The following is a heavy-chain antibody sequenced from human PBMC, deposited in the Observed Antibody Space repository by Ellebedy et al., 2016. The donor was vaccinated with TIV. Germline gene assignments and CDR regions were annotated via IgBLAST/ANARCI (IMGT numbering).Heavy chain of an antibody. D-gene: IGHD3-22*01. CDR3: AKDALITTIIGRGGWFDP. CDR1: GYSISRGYY. V-gene: IGHV4-38-2*02. CDR2: IYHSGNT. Sequence: MPSETLSLTCTVSGYSISRGYYWGWIRQPPGKGLEWIGNIYHSGNTYYNPSLKNRVPISVDTSKNQFSLKLSSVTAADTAVYYCAKDALITTIIGRGGWFDPWGQGTLVTVSS. J-gene: IGHJ5*02.